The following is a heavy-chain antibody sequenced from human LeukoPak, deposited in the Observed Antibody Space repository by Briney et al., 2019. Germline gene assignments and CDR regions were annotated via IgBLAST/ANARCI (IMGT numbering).Heavy chain of an antibody. CDR3: AGKVVAAVYFDF. CDR2: INQDGSEK. CDR1: GFTFSSSS. V-gene: IGHV3-7*01. D-gene: IGHD2-15*01. J-gene: IGHJ4*02. Sequence: PGGSLRLSCAASGFTFSSSSMSWVRQAPGKGLEWVANINQDGSEKYYVDSVKGRFTVSRDNAKNSLYLQMNGLRAGDTAIYYCAGKVVAAVYFDFWGQGTLVTVSS.